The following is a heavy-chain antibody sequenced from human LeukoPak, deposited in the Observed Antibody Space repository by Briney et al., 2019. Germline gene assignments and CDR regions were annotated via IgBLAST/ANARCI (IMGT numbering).Heavy chain of an antibody. D-gene: IGHD1-26*01. Sequence: GGSLRLSCAASGFSLSDYWMSWVRQAPGKGLEWVGKIGADGSEKYYVDSVKGRFTLSRDNARNSLYLQMNSLRDEDTAVYYCVRGGANRFDHWGQGILVAVSS. CDR3: VRGGANRFDH. V-gene: IGHV3-7*01. J-gene: IGHJ4*02. CDR2: IGADGSEK. CDR1: GFSLSDYW.